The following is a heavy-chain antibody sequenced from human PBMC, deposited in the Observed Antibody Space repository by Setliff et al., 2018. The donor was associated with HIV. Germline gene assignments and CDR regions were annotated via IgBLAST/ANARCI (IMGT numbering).Heavy chain of an antibody. D-gene: IGHD6-19*01. J-gene: IGHJ3*01. Sequence: GGSLRLSCAASGFPFSSYGVHWVRQAPGMGFEWVSSFTGGFAYYADSVKGRFSISRDNFKNILYLQMNSLRVDDMAMYYCAKDVSVRGSGFKGASDLWGQGTRVTVSS. CDR3: AKDVSVRGSGFKGASDL. V-gene: IGHV3-23*01. CDR2: FTGGFA. CDR1: GFPFSSYG.